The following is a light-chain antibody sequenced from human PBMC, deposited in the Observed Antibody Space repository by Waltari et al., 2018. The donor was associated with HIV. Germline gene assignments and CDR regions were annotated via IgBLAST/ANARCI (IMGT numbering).Light chain of an antibody. CDR3: RLFFRTSYI. Sequence: QTVVTQEPSLTVFPADAVTLTRSSAPGPVCNGHSVNWFQQKPGQPPRPLVFRSTRRHPWTPERFSGSLVGDRAALTLANVWPEDQADYFCRLFFRTSYIFGGRTKVTVL. J-gene: IGLJ2*01. V-gene: IGLV7-43*01. CDR2: RST. CDR1: PGPVCNGHS.